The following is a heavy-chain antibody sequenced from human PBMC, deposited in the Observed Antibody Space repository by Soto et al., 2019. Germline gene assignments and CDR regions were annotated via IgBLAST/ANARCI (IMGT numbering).Heavy chain of an antibody. CDR2: ISSSSSYI. CDR3: ATTPLTGYYYFDY. J-gene: IGHJ4*02. CDR1: GFTFSSYA. Sequence: GGSLRLSCAASGFTFSSYAMSWVRQAPGKGLEWVSAISSSSSYIYYADSVKGRFTISRDNAKNSLYLQMNSLRAEDTAVYYCATTPLTGYYYFDYWGQGTLVTVSS. D-gene: IGHD3-9*01. V-gene: IGHV3-21*01.